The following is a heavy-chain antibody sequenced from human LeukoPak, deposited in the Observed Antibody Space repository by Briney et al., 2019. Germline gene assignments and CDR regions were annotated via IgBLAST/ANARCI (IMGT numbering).Heavy chain of an antibody. J-gene: IGHJ6*03. V-gene: IGHV3-49*04. CDR3: ANINDFWSGYYLAYYYMDV. Sequence: GGSLRLSCTASGFTFGDYAMSWVRQAPGKGLEWVGFIRSKAYGGTTEYAASVKGRFTISRDDSKNTLYLQMNSLRAEDTAVYYCANINDFWSGYYLAYYYMDVWGKGTTVTVSS. D-gene: IGHD3-3*01. CDR1: GFTFGDYA. CDR2: IRSKAYGGTT.